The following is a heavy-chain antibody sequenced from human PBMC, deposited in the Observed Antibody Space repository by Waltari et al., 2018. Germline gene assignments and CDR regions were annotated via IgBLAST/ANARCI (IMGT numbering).Heavy chain of an antibody. CDR1: GFTFNAFD. CDR3: ATGGIYFDY. V-gene: IGHV3-48*03. Sequence: VESVGGLVQPGGSLRLSCAVSGFTFNAFDMNWVRPAPGKGLEWISYISYISNSGITRYYADSVRGRFTISRDDAQNSLFLQMDSLTVEDTAVYYCATGGIYFDYWGQGALVTVSS. J-gene: IGHJ4*02. D-gene: IGHD3-16*01. CDR2: ISNSGITR.